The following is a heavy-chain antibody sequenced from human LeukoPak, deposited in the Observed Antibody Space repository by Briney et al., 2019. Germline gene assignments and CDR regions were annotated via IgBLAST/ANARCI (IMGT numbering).Heavy chain of an antibody. Sequence: SETLSLTCTVSDDSISSYYWSWIRQPAGKGLEWIGRIYTSGSTNYSPSLKSRVTMSLDTSKNQFSLKLSSVTAADTAVYYCARENGNSGHARANDYWGQGTLVTVSS. CDR1: DDSISSYY. V-gene: IGHV4-4*07. CDR3: ARENGNSGHARANDY. J-gene: IGHJ4*02. D-gene: IGHD5-12*01. CDR2: IYTSGST.